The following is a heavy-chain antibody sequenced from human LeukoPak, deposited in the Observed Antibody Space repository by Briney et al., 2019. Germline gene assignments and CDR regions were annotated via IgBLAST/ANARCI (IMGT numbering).Heavy chain of an antibody. D-gene: IGHD1-26*01. V-gene: IGHV3-53*01. J-gene: IGHJ6*02. CDR1: GFTVSSNY. CDR3: ARGSYSHYYYGMDV. Sequence: GGSLRLSCAASGFTVSSNYMSWVRQAPGKGLEWVSVIYSGGSTYYADSVKGRFTISRDNSKNTLYLQMNSLRAEHTAVYYCARGSYSHYYYGMDVWGQGTTVTVSS. CDR2: IYSGGST.